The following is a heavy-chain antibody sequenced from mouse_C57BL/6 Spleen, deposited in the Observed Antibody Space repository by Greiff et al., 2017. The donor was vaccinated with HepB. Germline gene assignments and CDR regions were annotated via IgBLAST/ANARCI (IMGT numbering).Heavy chain of an antibody. Sequence: QVQLQQSGAELVKPGASVKLSCKASGYTFTSYWMHWVKQRPGQGLEWIGMIHPNSGSTNYNEKFKSKATLTVDKSSSTAYMQLSSLTSEDSAVYYCARSVVATYYYAMDYWGQGTSVTVSS. CDR1: GYTFTSYW. D-gene: IGHD1-1*01. CDR3: ARSVVATYYYAMDY. CDR2: IHPNSGST. V-gene: IGHV1-64*01. J-gene: IGHJ4*01.